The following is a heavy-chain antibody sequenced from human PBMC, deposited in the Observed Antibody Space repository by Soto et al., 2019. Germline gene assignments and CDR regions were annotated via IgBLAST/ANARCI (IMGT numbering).Heavy chain of an antibody. CDR1: GGSFSTNY. D-gene: IGHD3-10*01. Sequence: SETLSLTCTLSGGSFSTNYWSWIRQPPGKTLEWIAYIYNNGARKYNPSLKGRATISIDTSRNQFSLTLNSAAATDTAVYYCATDSAGRGPFDPWGPGILVTVSS. J-gene: IGHJ5*02. V-gene: IGHV4-59*13. CDR3: ATDSAGRGPFDP. CDR2: IYNNGAR.